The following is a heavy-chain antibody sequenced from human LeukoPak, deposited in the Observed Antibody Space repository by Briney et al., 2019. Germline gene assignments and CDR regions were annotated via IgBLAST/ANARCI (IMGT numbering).Heavy chain of an antibody. CDR1: GFTFSDYY. CDR2: ISSSGSTI. D-gene: IGHD6-19*01. CDR3: ARDKAVAGIVYYYMDV. J-gene: IGHJ6*03. V-gene: IGHV3-11*01. Sequence: PGGSLRLSCAASGFTFSDYYMSWIRQAPGKGLEWVSYISSSGSTIYYADSVKGRFTISRDNAKNSLYLQMNSLRAGDTAVYYCARDKAVAGIVYYYMDVWGKGTTVTVSS.